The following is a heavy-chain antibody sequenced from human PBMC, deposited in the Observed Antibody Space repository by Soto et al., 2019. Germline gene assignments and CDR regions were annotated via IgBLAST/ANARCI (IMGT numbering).Heavy chain of an antibody. Sequence: PSQTLSLTRVISGDSVSSNSPSWEWTRPSPSRGLEWLGRTYYRSKWSNDYAVSVKGRITINPDTSNNQFSLHLHSVTPDDTAVYYCASLLGDSWLDFCGQGTLVSVSS. CDR3: ASLLGDSWLDF. V-gene: IGHV6-1*01. CDR2: TYYRSKWSN. CDR1: GDSVSSNSPS. J-gene: IGHJ5*01.